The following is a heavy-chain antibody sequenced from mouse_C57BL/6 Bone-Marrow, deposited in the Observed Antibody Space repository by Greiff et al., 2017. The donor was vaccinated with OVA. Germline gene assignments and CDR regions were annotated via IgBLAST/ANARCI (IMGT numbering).Heavy chain of an antibody. CDR3: ATGDYYGPYWYFDV. CDR1: GYSFTDYN. V-gene: IGHV1-39*01. D-gene: IGHD1-1*01. CDR2: INPNYGTT. J-gene: IGHJ1*03. Sequence: EVQLQQSGPELVKPGASVEISCKASGYSFTDYNMNWVKQSNGKSLEWIGVINPNYGTTSYNQKFKGKATLTVDQSSSTAYMQLNSLTSEDSAVYYCATGDYYGPYWYFDVWGTGTTVTVSS.